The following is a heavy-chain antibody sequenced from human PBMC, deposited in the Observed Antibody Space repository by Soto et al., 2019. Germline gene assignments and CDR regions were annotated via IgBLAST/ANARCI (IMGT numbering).Heavy chain of an antibody. J-gene: IGHJ4*02. CDR3: AKDSVIRYDILTGYSVDY. V-gene: IGHV3-23*01. Sequence: GGSLRLSCAASGFTFSSYAMSWVRQAPGKGLEWVSAISGSGGSTYYADSVKGRFTISRDNSKNTLYLQMNSLRAEDTAVYYCAKDSVIRYDILTGYSVDYWGQGTLVTVSS. D-gene: IGHD3-9*01. CDR1: GFTFSSYA. CDR2: ISGSGGST.